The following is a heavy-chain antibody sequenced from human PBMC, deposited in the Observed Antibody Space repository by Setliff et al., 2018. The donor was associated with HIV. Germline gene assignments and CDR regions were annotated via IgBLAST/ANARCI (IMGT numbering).Heavy chain of an antibody. J-gene: IGHJ4*02. CDR3: ARAGVYYDSSGYCIDY. V-gene: IGHV3-7*01. CDR1: GFTFSTYW. D-gene: IGHD3-22*01. Sequence: GSLRLSCAASGFTFSTYWMSWVRQAPGKGLEWVANIKQDGSEKYYVDSVKGRFTISRDNAKNSLYLQMNSLRAEDTAVYYCARAGVYYDSSGYCIDYWGQGTLVTVSS. CDR2: IKQDGSEK.